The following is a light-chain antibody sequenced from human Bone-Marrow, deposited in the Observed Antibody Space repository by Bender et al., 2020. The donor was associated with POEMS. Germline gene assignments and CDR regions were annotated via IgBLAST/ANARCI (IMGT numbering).Light chain of an antibody. V-gene: IGLV1-40*01. Sequence: QSVLTQPPSVSGAPGQRVTISCSGTTSNIESNYVHWYQHLPGTAPKLLIYGYNNRPSGVPDRFSGSKSGTSASLAITGLQAEDEGDYYCQSYDNSLGGWVFGGGTKLTVL. CDR2: GYN. CDR3: QSYDNSLGGWV. CDR1: TSNIESNY. J-gene: IGLJ3*02.